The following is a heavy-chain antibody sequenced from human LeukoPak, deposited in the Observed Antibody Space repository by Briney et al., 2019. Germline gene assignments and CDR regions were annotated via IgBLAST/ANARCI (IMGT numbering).Heavy chain of an antibody. CDR1: GYTFTSYD. J-gene: IGHJ6*03. D-gene: IGHD6-19*01. CDR3: GIAVAGTNTWESYYYYMDV. CDR2: MNPNSGNT. Sequence: GASVKVSCKASGYTFTSYDINWVRQATGQGLEWMGWMNPNSGNTGYAQKFQGRVTITRNTSISTAYMELSSLRSEDTAVYYCGIAVAGTNTWESYYYYMDVWGKGTTVTISS. V-gene: IGHV1-8*03.